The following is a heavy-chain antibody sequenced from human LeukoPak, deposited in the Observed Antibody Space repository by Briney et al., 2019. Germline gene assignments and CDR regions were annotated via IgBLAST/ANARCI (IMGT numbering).Heavy chain of an antibody. J-gene: IGHJ4*02. V-gene: IGHV3-11*06. CDR3: ARDGSWYDGDFDY. D-gene: IGHD6-13*01. Sequence: YGDSVKGRFTISRDNAKNSLYLQMNSLRAEDTAVYYCARDGSWYDGDFDYWGQGTLVTVSS.